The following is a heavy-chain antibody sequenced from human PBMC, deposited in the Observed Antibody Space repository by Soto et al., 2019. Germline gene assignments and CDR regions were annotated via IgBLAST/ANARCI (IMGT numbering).Heavy chain of an antibody. CDR2: ILHIGRT. J-gene: IGHJ5*02. V-gene: IGHV4-4*02. Sequence: VQLQESGPGLVKPSGTLSLTCTVSGGSISTTNWWSWVRQSPGQGLEWIGEILHIGRTNFNPALKSRVTISIDKSKTQFSLRLSSVTAADTAVYYCASGFDSDGLYNGGHPWGQGTLVSVSS. CDR3: ASGFDSDGLYNGGHP. D-gene: IGHD3-22*01. CDR1: GGSISTTNW.